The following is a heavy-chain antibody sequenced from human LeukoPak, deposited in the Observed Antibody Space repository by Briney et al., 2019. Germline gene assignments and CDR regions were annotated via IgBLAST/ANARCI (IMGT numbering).Heavy chain of an antibody. J-gene: IGHJ4*02. CDR1: GGSISSSSYY. CDR2: IYYSGST. Sequence: PSETLSLTCTVSGGSISSSSYYWGWIRQPPGKGLEWIGSIYYSGSTYYNPSLKSRVTISVDTSKNQFSLKLSSVTAADTAVYYCARPGETSRDGTNSTSFDYWGQGTLVTVSS. CDR3: ARPGETSRDGTNSTSFDY. V-gene: IGHV4-39*07. D-gene: IGHD2-2*01.